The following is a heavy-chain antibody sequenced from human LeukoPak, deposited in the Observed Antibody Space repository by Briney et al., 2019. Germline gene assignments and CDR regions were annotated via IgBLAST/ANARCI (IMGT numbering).Heavy chain of an antibody. CDR2: ISGSGRST. V-gene: IGHV3-23*01. CDR1: GFTFSSYA. CDR3: AKGRGTRVYNWFDT. Sequence: GGSLRLSCAASGFTFSSYAMSWVRQAPGKGLEWVSAISGSGRSTYYTDSVRGRFTISRDNSKNTLYLQMNSLRAEDTAVYFCAKGRGTRVYNWFDTWGQGILVTVSS. D-gene: IGHD1-26*01. J-gene: IGHJ5*02.